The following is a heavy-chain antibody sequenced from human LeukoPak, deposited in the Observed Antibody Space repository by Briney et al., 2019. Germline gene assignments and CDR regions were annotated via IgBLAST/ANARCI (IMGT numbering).Heavy chain of an antibody. CDR2: IYPGDSDT. CDR3: ARQAYCSSTSCYNAFDI. J-gene: IGHJ3*02. CDR1: GYSFTSYW. Sequence: GESLKISCKGSGYSFTSYWIGWVRQMPGKGLEWMGIIYPGDSDTRYSPSFQGQVTISADKSISTAYLQWSSLKASDTAMYYCARQAYCSSTSCYNAFDIWGQGTMVTVSS. V-gene: IGHV5-51*01. D-gene: IGHD2-2*02.